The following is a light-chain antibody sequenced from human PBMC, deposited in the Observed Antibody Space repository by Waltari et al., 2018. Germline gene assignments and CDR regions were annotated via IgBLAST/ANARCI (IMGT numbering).Light chain of an antibody. Sequence: SYELTQPPSVSVSPGQTASITCSGDKLGDQYIHWYQQKPAQSPVLVIHQDNKRPSGIPERFAGSSSGNTATLTISGTQAIDEAAYFCQAWDRSPIFGGGTKLTVL. CDR3: QAWDRSPI. V-gene: IGLV3-1*01. CDR1: KLGDQY. CDR2: QDN. J-gene: IGLJ2*01.